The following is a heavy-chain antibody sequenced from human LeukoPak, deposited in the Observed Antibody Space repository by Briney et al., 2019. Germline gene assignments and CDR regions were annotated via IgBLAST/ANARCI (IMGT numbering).Heavy chain of an antibody. CDR2: IYYSGST. V-gene: IGHV4-61*01. CDR3: ARRVEGYSYYYYYYMDV. CDR1: GGSICSSSYY. J-gene: IGHJ6*03. D-gene: IGHD5-18*01. Sequence: SETLSLTCTVSGGSICSSSYYWSWIRQPPGKGLEWIGYIYYSGSTNYNPSLKSRVTISVDTSKNQFSLKLSSVTAADTAVYYCARRVEGYSYYYYYYMDVWGKGTTVTVSS.